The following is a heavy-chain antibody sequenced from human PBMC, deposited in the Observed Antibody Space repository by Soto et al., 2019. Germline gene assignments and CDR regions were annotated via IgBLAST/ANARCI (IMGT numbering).Heavy chain of an antibody. CDR2: MTSDGSSK. V-gene: IGHV3-30-3*01. CDR1: GFAFNSHS. J-gene: IGHJ5*02. D-gene: IGHD3-9*01. Sequence: QMQLLESGGGVVQPGKALRLSCAASGFAFNSHSMHWVRQAPGKGLEWLALMTSDGSSKFYADSVKGRCTISRDNSKKTLYLEMNSLRSEATAVYYCARDRVIRYTGYELDLWGQGTLVTVSS. CDR3: ARDRVIRYTGYELDL.